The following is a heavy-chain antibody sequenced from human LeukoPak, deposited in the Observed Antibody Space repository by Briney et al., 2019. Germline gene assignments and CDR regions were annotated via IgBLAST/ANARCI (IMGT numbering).Heavy chain of an antibody. J-gene: IGHJ5*02. CDR1: GGSISSSSYY. CDR2: IYYSGST. V-gene: IGHV4-39*07. CDR3: AREVRGSGYYLSNWFDP. Sequence: SETLSLTCTVSGGSISSSSYYWGWIRQPPGKGLEWIGSIYYSGSTYYNPSLKSRVTMSVDTSKNQFSLKLSSVTAADTAVYYCAREVRGSGYYLSNWFDPWGQGTLVTVSS. D-gene: IGHD3-10*01.